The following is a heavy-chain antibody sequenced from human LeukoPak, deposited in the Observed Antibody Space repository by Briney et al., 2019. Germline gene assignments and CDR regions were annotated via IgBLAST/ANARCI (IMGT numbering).Heavy chain of an antibody. Sequence: PSETLSLTCTVSGGSISSSSYYWGWIRQPPGKGLEWIGSIYYSGSTYYNPSLKSRVTISVDTSKNQFSLKLSSVTAADTAVYYCARQNLSPYSSSWYGDWFDPWGQGTLVTVSS. J-gene: IGHJ5*02. CDR3: ARQNLSPYSSSWYGDWFDP. V-gene: IGHV4-39*01. CDR1: GGSISSSSYY. CDR2: IYYSGST. D-gene: IGHD6-13*01.